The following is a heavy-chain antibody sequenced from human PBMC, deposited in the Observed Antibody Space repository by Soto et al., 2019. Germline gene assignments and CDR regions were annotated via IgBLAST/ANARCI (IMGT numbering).Heavy chain of an antibody. CDR2: ISWNSGGI. V-gene: IGHV3-9*01. J-gene: IGHJ6*02. CDR3: AKDCIAVAGFNGMDV. Sequence: EVQLVESGGGLVQPGRSLRLPCAASGFKFDDYAMHWVRQAPGKGLEWVAGISWNSGGIVYADSVKGRFTISRDNAKRSLSLQMNSLRAEDTAFYYCAKDCIAVAGFNGMDVWGQGTTVTVSS. D-gene: IGHD6-19*01. CDR1: GFKFDDYA.